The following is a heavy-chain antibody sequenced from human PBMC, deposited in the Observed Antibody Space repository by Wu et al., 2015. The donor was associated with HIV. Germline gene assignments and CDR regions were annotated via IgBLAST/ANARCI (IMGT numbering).Heavy chain of an antibody. Sequence: LVQSGPEAKRPGASVKVSCKASYILTTYPIAWVRQAPGQRLEWMGWMAPSSGHIQPAQKFQGRIYMSTNNSAHTAYMELRSLTSDDAAIYFCARVQFDPDYYTYFDLWARNSGHCLL. V-gene: IGHV1-18*01. D-gene: IGHD4/OR15-4a*01. CDR1: YILTTYP. CDR3: ARVQFDPDYYTYFDL. CDR2: MAPSSGHI. J-gene: IGHJ2*01.